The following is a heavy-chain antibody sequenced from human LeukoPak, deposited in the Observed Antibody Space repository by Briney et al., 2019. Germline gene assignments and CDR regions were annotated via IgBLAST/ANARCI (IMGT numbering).Heavy chain of an antibody. Sequence: PGGSLGLSCAASGFTFRTYAMHWVRQAPGKGLEWVAVISYDGSNKYYADSVKGRFTISRDNSKNTLYLQMNSLRAEDTAVYYCARDVITMVRGVISYGMDVWGQGTTVTVSS. CDR1: GFTFRTYA. J-gene: IGHJ6*02. CDR3: ARDVITMVRGVISYGMDV. D-gene: IGHD3-10*01. CDR2: ISYDGSNK. V-gene: IGHV3-30-3*01.